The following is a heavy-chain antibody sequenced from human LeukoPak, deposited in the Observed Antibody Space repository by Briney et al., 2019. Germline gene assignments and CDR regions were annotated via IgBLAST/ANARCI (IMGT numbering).Heavy chain of an antibody. CDR1: GYTFTGYY. V-gene: IGHV1-2*02. D-gene: IGHD3-10*01. Sequence: ASVMVSCKASGYTFTGYYMHWVRQAPGQGREWMGWINPNSGGTNYSQKFQGRVTMTRDTSISTAYMELSRLRSDDTAVYYCERGARWVLLWFGGQTFDYWGQGNLVTVSS. CDR2: INPNSGGT. J-gene: IGHJ4*02. CDR3: ERGARWVLLWFGGQTFDY.